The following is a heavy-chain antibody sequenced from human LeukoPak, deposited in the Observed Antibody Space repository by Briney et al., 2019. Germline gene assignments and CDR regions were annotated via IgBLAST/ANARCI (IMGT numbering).Heavy chain of an antibody. D-gene: IGHD2-15*01. CDR3: AKDCSGGSCYSS. V-gene: IGHV3-33*03. CDR1: GFTFSSCG. J-gene: IGHJ4*02. Sequence: PGGSLRLSCAASGFTFSSCGMHWVRQAPGKGLEWVAVIWYDGSNKYYADSVKGRFTISRDNAKNSLYLQMNSLRAEDTAVYYCAKDCSGGSCYSSWGQGTLVTVSS. CDR2: IWYDGSNK.